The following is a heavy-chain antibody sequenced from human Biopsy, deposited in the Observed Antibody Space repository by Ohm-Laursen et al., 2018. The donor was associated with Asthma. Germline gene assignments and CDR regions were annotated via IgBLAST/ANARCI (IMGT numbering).Heavy chain of an antibody. CDR2: ISHDGTTE. J-gene: IGHJ6*02. CDR3: ARMITIFGVVSRGMDV. Sequence: SLRLSCTASGFSFNSYGMNWVRQAPGKGLEWVAIISHDGTTEYYADSVKGRFTISRDNAKNSLYLQMNSLRDEDTAVYYCARMITIFGVVSRGMDVWGQGTTVTVSS. D-gene: IGHD3-3*01. CDR1: GFSFNSYG. V-gene: IGHV3-30*03.